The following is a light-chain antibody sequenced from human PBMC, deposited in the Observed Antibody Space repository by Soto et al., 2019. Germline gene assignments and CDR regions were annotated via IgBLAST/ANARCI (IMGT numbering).Light chain of an antibody. CDR2: KVS. Sequence: DVVMTQSPLSLPVTLGQPASISCRSSQSLVYSDGDTYLNWFQQRPGQSPRRLIYKVSNRDSGVPDRFSGSGSGTDFTLKISRVEAEDVGFYYCMQTTHWPRTFGQGTKVEIK. CDR3: MQTTHWPRT. J-gene: IGKJ1*01. V-gene: IGKV2-30*01. CDR1: QSLVYSDGDTY.